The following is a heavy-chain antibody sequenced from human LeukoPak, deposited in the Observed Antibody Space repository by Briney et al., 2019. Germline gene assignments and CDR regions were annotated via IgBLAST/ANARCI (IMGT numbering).Heavy chain of an antibody. CDR1: GYTFTSNY. Sequence: ASVKVSCKAFGYTFTSNYMHWVRQAPGQGAEWMVVISPSGGSTTYARKFRGRVTMTREMSTSTDYLELSSLRSEDTAVYYCSRDNSVRDEAWWFNPWGQGTLVTVSS. J-gene: IGHJ5*02. D-gene: IGHD5-24*01. CDR3: SRDNSVRDEAWWFNP. V-gene: IGHV1-46*01. CDR2: ISPSGGST.